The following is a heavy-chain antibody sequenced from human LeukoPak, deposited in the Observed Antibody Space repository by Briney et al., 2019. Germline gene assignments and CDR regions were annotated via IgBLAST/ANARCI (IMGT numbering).Heavy chain of an antibody. CDR3: AREASAAQYYYYDMDV. CDR2: ISGSGSTI. CDR1: GFTFSSYA. Sequence: GGSLRLSCAASGFTFSSYAMSWVRQAPGKELEWVSAISGSGSTIYYADSVKGRFTISRDNAKNSLYLQMNSLRAEDTAVYYCAREASAAQYYYYDMDVWGQGTTVTVSS. J-gene: IGHJ6*02. D-gene: IGHD2-2*01. V-gene: IGHV3-23*01.